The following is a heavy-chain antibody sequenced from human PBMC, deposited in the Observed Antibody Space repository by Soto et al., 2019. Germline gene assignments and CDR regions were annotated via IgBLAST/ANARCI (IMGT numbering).Heavy chain of an antibody. D-gene: IGHD6-6*01. Sequence: PSETLSLTCTVSGGSISSYYWSWIRQPAGKGLEWIGRIYTSGSTNYNPSLKSRVTMSVDTSKNQFSLKLSSVTAADTAVYYCARGGIAARPVYYYYGMDVWGQGTTVTVSS. V-gene: IGHV4-4*07. CDR2: IYTSGST. CDR1: GGSISSYY. CDR3: ARGGIAARPVYYYYGMDV. J-gene: IGHJ6*02.